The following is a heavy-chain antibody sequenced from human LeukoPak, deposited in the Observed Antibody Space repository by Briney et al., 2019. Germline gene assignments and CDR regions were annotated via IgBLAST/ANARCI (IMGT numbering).Heavy chain of an antibody. CDR3: ARTQYSIAARHPLDY. CDR1: GYTFTGYY. V-gene: IGHV1-69*02. D-gene: IGHD6-6*01. Sequence: ASVKVSCKASGYTFTGYYMHWVRQAPGQGLEWMGRIIPILGIANYAQKFQGRVTITADKSTSTAYMELSSLRSEDMAVYYCARTQYSIAARHPLDYWGQGTLVTVSS. J-gene: IGHJ4*02. CDR2: IIPILGIA.